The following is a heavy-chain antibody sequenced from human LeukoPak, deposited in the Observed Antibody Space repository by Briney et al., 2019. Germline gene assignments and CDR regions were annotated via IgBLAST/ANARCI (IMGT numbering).Heavy chain of an antibody. J-gene: IGHJ4*02. CDR1: GFTFSSYT. CDR3: ARDWDSSSWYWIDF. V-gene: IGHV3-21*01. Sequence: PGGSLRLSCAASGFTFSSYTMTWVRQAPGKGLEWVSSTSSSSTNMYYADSVKGRFTISRDNAKNSVYLQMNSLRAEDTAIYYCARDWDSSSWYWIDFWGQGTLVTVSS. CDR2: TSSSSTNM. D-gene: IGHD6-13*01.